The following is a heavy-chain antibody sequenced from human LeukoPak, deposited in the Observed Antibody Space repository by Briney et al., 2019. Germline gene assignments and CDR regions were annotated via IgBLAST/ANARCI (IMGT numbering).Heavy chain of an antibody. CDR1: GFTFSSYA. V-gene: IGHV3-30*04. Sequence: GGSLRLSCAASGFTFSSYAMHWVRQAPGKGLEWVAVISYDGSNKYYADSVKGRFTISRDNSKSTLYLQMNSLRAEDTAVYYCARDRRYSGYDLSFWGQGTLVTVSS. CDR2: ISYDGSNK. CDR3: ARDRRYSGYDLSF. D-gene: IGHD5-12*01. J-gene: IGHJ4*02.